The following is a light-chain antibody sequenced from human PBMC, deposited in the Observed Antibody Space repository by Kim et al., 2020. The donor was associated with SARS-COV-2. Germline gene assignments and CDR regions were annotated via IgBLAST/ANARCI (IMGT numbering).Light chain of an antibody. CDR1: QSVSSSN. V-gene: IGKV3-11*01. CDR3: QQRNNWPLT. Sequence: SPGERATLSYRASQSVSSSNLIWYQQKSGQAPRLLIYAASNRATGIPARFSGSGSGTDFTLTISSLEPEDFAVYYCQQRNNWPLTFGGGTKVDIK. CDR2: AAS. J-gene: IGKJ4*01.